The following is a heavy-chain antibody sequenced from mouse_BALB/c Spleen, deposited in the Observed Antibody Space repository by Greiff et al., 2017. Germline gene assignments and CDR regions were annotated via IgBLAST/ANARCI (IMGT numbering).Heavy chain of an antibody. CDR1: GFTFSSYG. CDR3: ARAGYYGNPYYYAMDY. Sequence: EVQGVESGGGLVQPGGSLKLSCAASGFTFSSYGMSWVRQTPDKRLELVATINSNGGSTYYPDSVKGRFTISRDNAKNTLYLQMSSLKSEDTAMYYCARAGYYGNPYYYAMDYWGHGTSVTVSS. CDR2: INSNGGST. D-gene: IGHD2-1*01. J-gene: IGHJ4*01. V-gene: IGHV5-6-3*01.